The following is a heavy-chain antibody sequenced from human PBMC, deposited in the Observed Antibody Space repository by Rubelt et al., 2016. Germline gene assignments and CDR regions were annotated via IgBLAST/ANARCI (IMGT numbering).Heavy chain of an antibody. CDR1: GGSISSGGYA. V-gene: IGHV4-30-4*07. CDR3: ARVGTFYFDTDL. J-gene: IGHJ3*01. D-gene: IGHD3-22*01. Sequence: SHTCAVSGGSISSGGYAWSWIRQAPGKGLEWIGYIYYSGSTYYNPSLKSRVILSVDTSKNQFSLKLNSVTAADTAVYYCARVGTFYFDTDLWGLGTMVTVSS. CDR2: IYYSGST.